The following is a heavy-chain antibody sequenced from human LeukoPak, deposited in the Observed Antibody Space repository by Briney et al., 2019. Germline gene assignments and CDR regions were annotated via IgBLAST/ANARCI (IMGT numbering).Heavy chain of an antibody. CDR3: ARDTQLLLHNDH. J-gene: IGHJ5*02. Sequence: GASVKVSCKASGYTFTGYFIQWVRQAPGQGLGWVCWINPNSDNANSAQTVQGRGTMTRHTSINTACMALTRLTSDDTAVYHCARDTQLLLHNDHWGQGTLVTVSS. D-gene: IGHD1-1*01. CDR2: INPNSDNA. V-gene: IGHV1-2*02. CDR1: GYTFTGYF.